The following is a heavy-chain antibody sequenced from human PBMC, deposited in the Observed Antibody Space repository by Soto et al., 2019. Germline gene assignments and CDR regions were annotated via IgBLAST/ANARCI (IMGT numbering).Heavy chain of an antibody. J-gene: IGHJ6*02. Sequence: QVQLQESGPGLVKPSETLSLTCTVSGGSISSYYWSWIRQPPGKGLEWIGYIYYSGSTNYNPSPKGRFTMSVDTSKNQFSLKLSSVTAADTAVYYCASGKGYYYYGMDVWGQGTTVTVSS. CDR2: IYYSGST. CDR1: GGSISSYY. V-gene: IGHV4-59*01. CDR3: ASGKGYYYYGMDV. D-gene: IGHD1-1*01.